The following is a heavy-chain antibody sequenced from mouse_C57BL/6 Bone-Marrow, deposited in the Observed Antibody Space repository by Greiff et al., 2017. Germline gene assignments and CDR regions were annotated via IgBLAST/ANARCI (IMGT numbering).Heavy chain of an antibody. V-gene: IGHV5-6*01. CDR2: ICSGGSYT. D-gene: IGHD2-3*01. Sequence: EVKLVESGGDLVKPGGSLKISCAASGFTFSSYGMSWVRQTPDQRLEWVATICSGGSYTYYPDSVKGRVTISRDNAKNTLYLHMSGLKSEDTAMYYGARRWLRKDYAMDYWGQGTSVTVSS. J-gene: IGHJ4*01. CDR3: ARRWLRKDYAMDY. CDR1: GFTFSSYG.